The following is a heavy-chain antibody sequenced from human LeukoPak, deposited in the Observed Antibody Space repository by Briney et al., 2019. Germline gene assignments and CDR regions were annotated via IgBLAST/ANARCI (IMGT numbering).Heavy chain of an antibody. CDR1: GFTFSSYA. Sequence: PGGSPRLSCAASGFTFSSYAMSWVRQAPGKGLEWVSAISGSGGSTYYADSVKGRFTISRDNSKNTLYLQMNSLRAEDTAVYYCAKDSLPFEWLSRGHYDYWGQGTLVTVSS. D-gene: IGHD5-12*01. V-gene: IGHV3-23*01. J-gene: IGHJ4*02. CDR3: AKDSLPFEWLSRGHYDY. CDR2: ISGSGGST.